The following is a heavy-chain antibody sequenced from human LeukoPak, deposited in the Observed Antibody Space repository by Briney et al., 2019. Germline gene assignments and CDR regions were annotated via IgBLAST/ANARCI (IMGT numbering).Heavy chain of an antibody. J-gene: IGHJ4*02. CDR2: MSSSGSYI. Sequence: PGGPLRLSCAASGFTFSSYSMNWVRQAPGKGLEWVSSMSSSGSYISYADSVKGRFTISRDNAKNSLYLQMNSLRAEDTAVYYCARVGGSSWYGFSDYWGQGTLVTVSS. D-gene: IGHD6-13*01. CDR1: GFTFSSYS. V-gene: IGHV3-21*01. CDR3: ARVGGSSWYGFSDY.